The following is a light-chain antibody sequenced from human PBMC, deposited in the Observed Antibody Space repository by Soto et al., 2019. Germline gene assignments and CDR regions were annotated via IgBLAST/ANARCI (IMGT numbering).Light chain of an antibody. V-gene: IGKV3-20*01. CDR3: QQFGSSPRT. CDR2: GAS. J-gene: IGKJ1*01. Sequence: EIVLTQSPGTLSLSPGERATLSCRASQIFSSSYLAWYQQRPGQAPRLLIYGASTRAIGIPDRFGGSGSGTEFTLTISRLEPEDFAVYYCQQFGSSPRTFGQGTKVEIK. CDR1: QIFSSSY.